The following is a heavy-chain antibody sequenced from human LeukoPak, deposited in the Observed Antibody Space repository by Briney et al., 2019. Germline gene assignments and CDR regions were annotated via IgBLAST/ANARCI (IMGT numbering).Heavy chain of an antibody. CDR2: ITSNGGTT. Sequence: PGGSLRLSCAASGFTFSSYGMVWVGQAPGKGLDDVSGITSNGGTTYYGNSVKGRFTISRDNSKDTLYLQMGSLRTEDMAVYYCARGIWWASDYWGQGTLVTVAS. J-gene: IGHJ4*02. CDR3: ARGIWWASDY. D-gene: IGHD4/OR15-4a*01. CDR1: GFTFSSYG. V-gene: IGHV3-64*01.